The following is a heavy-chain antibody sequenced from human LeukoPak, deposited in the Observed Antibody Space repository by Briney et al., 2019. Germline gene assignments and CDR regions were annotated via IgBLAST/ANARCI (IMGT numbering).Heavy chain of an antibody. V-gene: IGHV1-18*01. CDR1: GYTLTSYV. Sequence: ASVKVSCKASGYTLTSYVISWVRQAPGQGLEWMGWISAYNGNTNYAQKLQGRVTMTTDTSTSTAYMELRSLRSDDTAVYYCAREDTAMVTGDYWGQGTLVTVSS. CDR3: AREDTAMVTGDY. J-gene: IGHJ4*02. D-gene: IGHD5-18*01. CDR2: ISAYNGNT.